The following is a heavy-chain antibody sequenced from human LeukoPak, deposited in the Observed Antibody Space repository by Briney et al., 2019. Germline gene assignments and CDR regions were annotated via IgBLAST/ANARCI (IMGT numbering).Heavy chain of an antibody. CDR1: GGSISSSSFY. CDR3: ARRMSRHYFDF. Sequence: SETLSLTCTVSGGSISSSSFYWGWIRQPPRKGLEWLGTIYYGGNTYYSPPLKSRVSISVDTSNNQFSLNLSSVTAADTAVYYCARRMSRHYFDFWGQGTPVTVSS. J-gene: IGHJ4*02. CDR2: IYYGGNT. V-gene: IGHV4-39*01.